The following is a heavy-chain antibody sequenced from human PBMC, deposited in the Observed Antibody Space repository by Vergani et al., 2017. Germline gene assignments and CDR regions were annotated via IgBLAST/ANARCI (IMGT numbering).Heavy chain of an antibody. CDR1: GYSFTSYW. Sequence: EVQLVQSGAEVKKPGESLKISCKGSGYSFTSYWIGWVRQMPGKGLEWMGIIYPGDSDTRYSPSFQGQVTISADKSISTAYLQWSSLKASDTAMYYCARHLHCSSTSCSGIYYMDVWGKGTTVTVSS. J-gene: IGHJ6*03. CDR3: ARHLHCSSTSCSGIYYMDV. D-gene: IGHD2-2*01. CDR2: IYPGDSDT. V-gene: IGHV5-51*01.